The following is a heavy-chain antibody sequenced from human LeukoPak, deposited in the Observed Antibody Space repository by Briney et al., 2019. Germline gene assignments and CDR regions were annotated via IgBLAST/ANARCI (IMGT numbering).Heavy chain of an antibody. D-gene: IGHD3-10*01. CDR3: ARWRVRGVIKAKYFDY. CDR2: ISAYNGNT. CDR1: GYTFTSYG. V-gene: IGHV1-18*01. J-gene: IGHJ4*02. Sequence: ASVKVSCKASGYTFTSYGISWVRQAPGQGLEWMGWISAYNGNTNYAQKLQGRVTMTTDTSTSTAYMELRSLRSDDTAVYYCARWRVRGVIKAKYFDYWGQGTLVTVSS.